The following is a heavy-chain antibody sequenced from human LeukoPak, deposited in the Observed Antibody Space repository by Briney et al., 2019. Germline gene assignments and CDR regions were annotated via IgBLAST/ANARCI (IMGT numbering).Heavy chain of an antibody. CDR3: ARVPHYYDSSGLDY. CDR1: GGTFSSYA. CDR2: IIPIFGTA. D-gene: IGHD3-22*01. V-gene: IGHV1-69*13. Sequence: ASVKVSCKASGGTFSSYAISWVRQAPGQGLEWMGGIIPIFGTANYAQKFQGRVTITADESTSTAYMELSSLRSEDTAVYYCARVPHYYDSSGLDYWGQGTLVTVSS. J-gene: IGHJ4*02.